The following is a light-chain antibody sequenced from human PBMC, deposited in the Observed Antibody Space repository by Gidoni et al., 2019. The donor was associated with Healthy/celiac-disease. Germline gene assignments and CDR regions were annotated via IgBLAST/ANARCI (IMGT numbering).Light chain of an antibody. Sequence: QSALTQPASVSGSPGQSITISCTGTSIDVGGYNYVSWYQSHPGKAPKLMIYDVSNRPSGVSNRFSGSKSGNTASLTISGLQAEDEADYYCSSYTSSSTLDVVFGGGTKLTVL. CDR2: DVS. J-gene: IGLJ2*01. CDR1: SIDVGGYNY. CDR3: SSYTSSSTLDVV. V-gene: IGLV2-14*03.